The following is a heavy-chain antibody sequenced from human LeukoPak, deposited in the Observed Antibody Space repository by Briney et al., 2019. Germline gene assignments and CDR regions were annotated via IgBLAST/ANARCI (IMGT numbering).Heavy chain of an antibody. CDR2: IYYIGST. V-gene: IGHV4-59*01. CDR3: AKRGHYDYVWGSSRHYYFDY. D-gene: IGHD3-16*02. CDR1: GGSISSYY. J-gene: IGHJ4*02. Sequence: SETLSLTCTVSGGSISSYYWSWIRQSPRRGLESIGYIYYIGSTNYNPSLKSRATTSLDTSKNHFSLKLNSVTAADTAVYYCAKRGHYDYVWGSSRHYYFDYWGQGTLVTVSS.